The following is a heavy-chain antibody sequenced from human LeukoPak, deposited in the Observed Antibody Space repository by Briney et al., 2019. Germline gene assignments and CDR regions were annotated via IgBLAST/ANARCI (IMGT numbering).Heavy chain of an antibody. D-gene: IGHD3-3*01. J-gene: IGHJ4*02. V-gene: IGHV4-34*01. CDR1: GGSFRGYY. CDR2: INHSGST. CDR3: ARGGEIFGVVVEDY. Sequence: PSETLSLTCAVYGGSFRGYYWSWIRQPPGKGLEWIGEINHSGSTNYNPSLKSRVTISVDTSKNQFSLKLSSVTAADTAVYYCARGGEIFGVVVEDYWGQGTLVTVSS.